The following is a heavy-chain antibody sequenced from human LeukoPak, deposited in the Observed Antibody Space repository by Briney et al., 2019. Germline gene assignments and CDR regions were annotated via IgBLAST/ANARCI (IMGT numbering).Heavy chain of an antibody. CDR3: AKGIVGATGGSDY. CDR2: ISGSGGST. V-gene: IGHV3-23*01. CDR1: RFTFSSYA. J-gene: IGHJ4*02. Sequence: PGGSLRLSCAASRFTFSSYAMSWVRQAPGKGLEWVSVISGSGGSTYYADSVKGRFTISRDNSKSTLYLQMNSLRADDTAVYYCAKGIVGATGGSDYWGQGTLVTVSS. D-gene: IGHD1-26*01.